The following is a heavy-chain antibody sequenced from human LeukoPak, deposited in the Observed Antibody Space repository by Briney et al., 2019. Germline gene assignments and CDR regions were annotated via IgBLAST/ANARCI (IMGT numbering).Heavy chain of an antibody. V-gene: IGHV3-7*04. J-gene: IGHJ4*02. CDR3: ARADNYGSILDY. D-gene: IGHD3-10*01. CDR2: IDQDGSAE. Sequence: GGSLRLSCADSGFTFRNYWMSWVRQSPGRGLEWVANIDQDGSAEYYVDSVGGRFTVSRDNAKNSLYLQIDSLRAEDTAVYYCARADNYGSILDYWGRGTLVTVSS. CDR1: GFTFRNYW.